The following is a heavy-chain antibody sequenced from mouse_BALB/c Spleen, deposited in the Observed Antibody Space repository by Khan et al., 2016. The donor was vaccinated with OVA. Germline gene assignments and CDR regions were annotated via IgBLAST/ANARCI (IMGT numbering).Heavy chain of an antibody. CDR3: ARGYFGNYEFVY. CDR1: GYTFTSYW. V-gene: IGHV1S132*01. CDR2: IFPGTGTT. Sequence: QVQLQQSGAELVKPGASVKLSCKTSGYTFTSYWIQWVKQRPGQGLGWIGQIFPGTGTTYYTENFKGKATLTVATSSSPAYMQLSSLTAEDAAVYFCARGYFGNYEFVYWGQGTLVTVSP. D-gene: IGHD2-1*01. J-gene: IGHJ3*01.